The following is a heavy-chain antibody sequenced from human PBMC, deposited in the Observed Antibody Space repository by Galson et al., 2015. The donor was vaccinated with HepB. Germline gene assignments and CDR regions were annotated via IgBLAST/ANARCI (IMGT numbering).Heavy chain of an antibody. V-gene: IGHV3-23*01. J-gene: IGHJ4*02. CDR2: ISASGATT. CDR1: GFSFSSYV. Sequence: SLRLSCAASGFSFSSYVMSWVRQAPGKGLDWVSSISASGATTYYAESVRGRFTISRDKSKDTLYLQMDSLRADDTAVYYCAKGGQYTTDSLDYWGQGTLVTVSS. CDR3: AKGGQYTTDSLDY. D-gene: IGHD2-2*02.